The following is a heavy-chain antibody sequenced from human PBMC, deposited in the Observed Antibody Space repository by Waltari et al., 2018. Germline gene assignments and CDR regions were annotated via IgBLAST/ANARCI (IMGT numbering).Heavy chain of an antibody. CDR1: GYSFSGYD. J-gene: IGHJ4*02. Sequence: QVQLVQSGAEVRKPGASVKVYCKASGYSFSGYDINWVRQAPGQGLEWLGWMNPNSGDTGYAQKFQGRITITRITSMSTAYMELTSLKSEDTAVYYCARGRDYGDSLDPFGYWGQGTLVTVSS. D-gene: IGHD4-17*01. CDR3: ARGRDYGDSLDPFGY. CDR2: MNPNSGDT. V-gene: IGHV1-8*02.